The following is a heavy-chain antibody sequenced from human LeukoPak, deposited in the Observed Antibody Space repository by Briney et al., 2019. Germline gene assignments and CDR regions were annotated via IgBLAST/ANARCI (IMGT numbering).Heavy chain of an antibody. CDR1: GGTFSSYA. CDR3: ARDRVYYDSSGYYDAFDI. Sequence: SVKVSCKASGGTFSSYAISWVRQAPGQGLEWMGGIIPIFGTANYAQKFQGRVTITTDESTSTAYMELSSLRSEDTAVYYCARDRVYYDSSGYYDAFDIWGQGTMVTVSS. J-gene: IGHJ3*02. V-gene: IGHV1-69*05. D-gene: IGHD3-22*01. CDR2: IIPIFGTA.